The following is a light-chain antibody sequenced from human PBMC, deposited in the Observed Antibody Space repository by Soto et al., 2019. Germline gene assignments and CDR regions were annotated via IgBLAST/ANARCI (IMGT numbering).Light chain of an antibody. V-gene: IGKV3-20*01. CDR2: GAS. Sequence: DIVLTQSPGTLSLSPGGGAALSCRASQSVTSNYLAWYQQKPGQAPRLLIYGASTRATGIPDRFSGSGSGTDFTLTISGLEPEDSAVYYCQQFDSGPWTLGQGTKVEI. CDR3: QQFDSGPWT. J-gene: IGKJ1*01. CDR1: QSVTSNY.